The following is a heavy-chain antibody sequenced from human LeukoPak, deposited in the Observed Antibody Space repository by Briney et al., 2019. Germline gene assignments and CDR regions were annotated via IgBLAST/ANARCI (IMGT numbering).Heavy chain of an antibody. CDR2: IYHSGST. CDR1: GYSISSGYY. Sequence: SETLSLTCAVSGYSISSGYYWGWIWQPPGKGLEWIGSIYHSGSTYYNPSLKSRVTISVDTSKNQFSLKLSSVTAADTAVYYCARDGSPYGSGSYFHYYYYGMDVWGKGTTVTVSS. J-gene: IGHJ6*04. V-gene: IGHV4-38-2*02. CDR3: ARDGSPYGSGSYFHYYYYGMDV. D-gene: IGHD3-10*01.